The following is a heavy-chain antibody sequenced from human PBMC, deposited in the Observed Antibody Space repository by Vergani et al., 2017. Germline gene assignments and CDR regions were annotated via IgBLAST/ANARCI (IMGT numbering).Heavy chain of an antibody. Sequence: EVQLLQSGGGVIQPGGSVRLSCAASGFTFSACPMTWVRQAPGKGLEWVSAISARYPSTYYADSVKGRFTISRDNSKNMLYLQMNSLRAEDTAVYYCAKSPCGSSCYFSVGRWFDPWGQGILVTVSS. D-gene: IGHD2-2*01. V-gene: IGHV3-23*01. J-gene: IGHJ5*02. CDR1: GFTFSACP. CDR3: AKSPCGSSCYFSVGRWFDP. CDR2: ISARYPST.